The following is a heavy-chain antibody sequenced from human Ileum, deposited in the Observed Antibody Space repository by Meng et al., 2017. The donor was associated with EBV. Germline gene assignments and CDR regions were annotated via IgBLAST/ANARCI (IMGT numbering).Heavy chain of an antibody. J-gene: IGHJ4*02. CDR2: VYHRGET. Sequence: QVQLQEAGPGLVKPSGALSLTCTVSGDSISSDIWWSWVRQPPGKGLEWIGEVYHRGETNYNPSLKSRVDISVDKSKNQFYLSLFSVTAADTAVYYCGRDQGRELINHWGQGTLVTVSS. D-gene: IGHD1-7*01. V-gene: IGHV4-4*02. CDR1: GDSISSDIW. CDR3: GRDQGRELINH.